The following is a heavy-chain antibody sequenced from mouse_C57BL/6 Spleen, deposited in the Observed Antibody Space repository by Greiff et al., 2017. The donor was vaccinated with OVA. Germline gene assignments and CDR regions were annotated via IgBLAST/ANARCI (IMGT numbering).Heavy chain of an antibody. J-gene: IGHJ4*01. V-gene: IGHV10-1*01. CDR1: GFSFNTYA. CDR2: IRSKSNNYAT. D-gene: IGHD2-1*01. Sequence: EVQLVESGGGLVQPKGSLKLSCAASGFSFNTYAMNWVRQAPGKGLEWVARIRSKSNNYATYYADSVKDRFTISRDDSESMLYLQMNNLKTEDTAMYYCVRHVGYYGNYDAMDYWGQGTSVTVSS. CDR3: VRHVGYYGNYDAMDY.